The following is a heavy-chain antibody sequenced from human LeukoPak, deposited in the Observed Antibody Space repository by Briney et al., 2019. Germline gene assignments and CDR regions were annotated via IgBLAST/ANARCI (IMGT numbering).Heavy chain of an antibody. CDR3: ARNLIDYDILTAYSPHIMDV. J-gene: IGHJ6*02. CDR2: ISSSGSTL. D-gene: IGHD3-9*01. CDR1: RFPFSSSS. V-gene: IGHV3-48*04. Sequence: GGSLRLSCAASRFPFSSSSMNWVRQAPGKGLEWVSYISSSGSTLYYADSVKGRFTISRDNAKNSLYLQMNSLRAEDTAVYYCARNLIDYDILTAYSPHIMDVWGQGTTVTVSS.